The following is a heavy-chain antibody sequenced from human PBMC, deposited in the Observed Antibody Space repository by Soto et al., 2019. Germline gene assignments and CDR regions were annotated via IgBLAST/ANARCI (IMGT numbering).Heavy chain of an antibody. CDR2: ISAHNGNT. D-gene: IGHD1-1*01. V-gene: IGHV1-18*01. CDR3: ARGRYGDY. CDR1: GYDFTTYG. Sequence: QVHLVQSGAEVKKHGASVKVSCKGSGYDFTTYGITGVRQAPGQGLEWMAWISAHNGNTDYAQKLQGRVTVTRDTSTSTAYMELRSLRSDDTAVYYCARGRYGDYLGQGALVTVSS. J-gene: IGHJ4*02.